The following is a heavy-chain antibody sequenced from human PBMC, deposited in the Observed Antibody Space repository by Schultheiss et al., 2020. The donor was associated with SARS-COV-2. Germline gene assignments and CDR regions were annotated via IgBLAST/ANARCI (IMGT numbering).Heavy chain of an antibody. CDR3: ARDLSNYYYYYYMDV. CDR2: INPNSGGT. V-gene: IGHV1-18*04. D-gene: IGHD2/OR15-2a*01. Sequence: ASVKVSCKASGYTFTSYGISWVRQAPGQGLEWMGWINPNSGGTNYAQKFQGRVTMTTDTSTSTAYMELRSLRSDDTAVYYCARDLSNYYYYYYMDVWGKGTTVTVSS. J-gene: IGHJ6*03. CDR1: GYTFTSYG.